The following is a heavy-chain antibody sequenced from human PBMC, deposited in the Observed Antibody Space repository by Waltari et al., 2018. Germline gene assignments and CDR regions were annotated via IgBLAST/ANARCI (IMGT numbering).Heavy chain of an antibody. CDR3: ARVEGSFWSGYRFDS. D-gene: IGHD3-3*01. CDR1: GFTFGDYG. CDR2: IGRKTYYGNA. J-gene: IGHJ4*02. Sequence: EVRLVESGGGLGEPGRSLRLSCSTSGFTFGDYGISWVRQAPGKGLEWVGFIGRKTYYGNAEYAASMKGRFIISRDDSKSVAYLQMNNLKPEDTAVYYCARVEGSFWSGYRFDSWGQGTPVTVSS. V-gene: IGHV3-49*04.